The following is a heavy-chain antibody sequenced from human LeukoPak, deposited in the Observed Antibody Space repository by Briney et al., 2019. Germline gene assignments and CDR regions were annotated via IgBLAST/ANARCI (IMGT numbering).Heavy chain of an antibody. D-gene: IGHD4-23*01. V-gene: IGHV3-66*01. CDR2: IYSGGST. CDR3: AKAFGGNYSHFDY. Sequence: GGSLRLSCAASAFSVGSNYMTWVRQAPGKGLEWVSLIYSGGSTYYADSVKGRFTISRDNSKNTLYLQMNSLRAEDTAIYYCAKAFGGNYSHFDYWGQGTLVTVSS. CDR1: AFSVGSNY. J-gene: IGHJ4*02.